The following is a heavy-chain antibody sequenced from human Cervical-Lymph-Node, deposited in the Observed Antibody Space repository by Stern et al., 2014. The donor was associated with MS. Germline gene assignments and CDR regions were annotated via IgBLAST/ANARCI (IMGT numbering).Heavy chain of an antibody. CDR3: AAVPDYYDSSGSDAFDI. Sequence: VESGPEVKKPGTSVKVSCKASGFTFTRSAVQWVRQARGQSLEWIGWIVVGRGNTTHAQKFQERVAITRDMSTSTAYMELSSLRSEDTAVYYCAAVPDYYDSSGSDAFDIWGQGTMVTVSS. CDR1: GFTFTRSA. D-gene: IGHD3-22*01. CDR2: IVVGRGNT. V-gene: IGHV1-58*01. J-gene: IGHJ3*02.